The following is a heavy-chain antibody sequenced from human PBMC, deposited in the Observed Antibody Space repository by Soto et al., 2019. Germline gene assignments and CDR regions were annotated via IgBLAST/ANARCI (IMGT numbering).Heavy chain of an antibody. CDR3: ARDGGNWNCDY. J-gene: IGHJ4*02. V-gene: IGHV1-46*01. CDR2: INPSGGRT. Sequence: ASVKVSCKASGYTFTSYNMHWVRQAPGQGLGWMGIINPSGGRTSYAQKFQGRVTVTRDTSASTVYMELSSLRSEDTAVYYCARDGGNWNCDYWGQGALVTVSS. D-gene: IGHD1-7*01. CDR1: GYTFTSYN.